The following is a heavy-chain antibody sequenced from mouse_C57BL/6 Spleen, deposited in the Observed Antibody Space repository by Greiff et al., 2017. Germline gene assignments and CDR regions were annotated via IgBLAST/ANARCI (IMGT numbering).Heavy chain of an antibody. Sequence: EVMLVESGGGLVKPGGSLKLSCAASGFTFSDYGMHWVRQAPGKGLEWVAYISSGSSTNYYADTVKGRFPLSRDTANNTLFLQMTSLSSEDTAMYYCARPDFYNGSALYAMDYWGQGTSVTVSS. CDR2: ISSGSSTN. V-gene: IGHV5-17*01. D-gene: IGHD1-1*01. CDR1: GFTFSDYG. CDR3: ARPDFYNGSALYAMDY. J-gene: IGHJ4*01.